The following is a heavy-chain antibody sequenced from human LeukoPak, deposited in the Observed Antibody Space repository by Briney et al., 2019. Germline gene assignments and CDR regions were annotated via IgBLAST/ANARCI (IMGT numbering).Heavy chain of an antibody. J-gene: IGHJ4*02. CDR2: IKPKTDGGTT. CDR1: GFTFSSYG. D-gene: IGHD3-10*01. Sequence: PGGSLRLSCAASGFTFSSYGMDWVRQAPGKGLEWVGHIKPKTDGGTTDYAAPVKGRFTISRDDSKSTLYLQMDSLKTEDTAVYYCTRGHYGRWGQGTLVTVSS. CDR3: TRGHYGR. V-gene: IGHV3-15*01.